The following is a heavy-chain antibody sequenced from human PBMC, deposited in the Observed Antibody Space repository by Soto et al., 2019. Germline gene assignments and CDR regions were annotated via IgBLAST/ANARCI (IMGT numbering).Heavy chain of an antibody. CDR2: INPDGRTT. D-gene: IGHD1-26*01. CDR3: ARVGVGAYHFDY. J-gene: IGHJ4*02. Sequence: GRPKRLSCIASGLNIINYWMRRIIKKTGKGLVLVSRINPDGRTTSYADSVKDRFTISRDNAKNTLYLRMNSLRTEDTALYFCARVGVGAYHFDYWGQGALVTVSS. V-gene: IGHV3-74*01. CDR1: GLNIINYW.